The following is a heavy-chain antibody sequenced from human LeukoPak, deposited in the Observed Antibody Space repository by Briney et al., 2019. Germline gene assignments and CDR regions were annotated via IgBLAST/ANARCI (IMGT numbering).Heavy chain of an antibody. D-gene: IGHD2-8*01. CDR3: AGLGRKLYYPV. CDR2: INHSGNT. Sequence: SETLSLTCAVSGGSFSGYHWGWVRQPPGKGLEWIGEINHSGNTNYNSSLKSRVTLSVDTSKYQVSLKLNSVTAADTAVYYCAGLGRKLYYPVWGKGTTVTISS. J-gene: IGHJ6*04. V-gene: IGHV4-34*01. CDR1: GGSFSGYH.